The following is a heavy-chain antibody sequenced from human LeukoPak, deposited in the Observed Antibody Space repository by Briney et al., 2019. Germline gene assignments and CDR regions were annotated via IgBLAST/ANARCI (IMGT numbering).Heavy chain of an antibody. Sequence: ASVKVSCKASGYTFTGYYIHWVRQAPGQGLEWMGWINPNSGGTNYAQKFQGRVTMTRDTSINTAYMELSSLKSDDTAMYYCARVRSLVGATSYWGQGTLVTVSS. V-gene: IGHV1-2*02. J-gene: IGHJ4*02. CDR1: GYTFTGYY. D-gene: IGHD1-26*01. CDR2: INPNSGGT. CDR3: ARVRSLVGATSY.